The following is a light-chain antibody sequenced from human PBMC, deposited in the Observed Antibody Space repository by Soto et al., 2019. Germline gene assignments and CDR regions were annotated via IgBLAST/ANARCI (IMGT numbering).Light chain of an antibody. J-gene: IGKJ2*01. Sequence: VMTQSPAILSVSPGERATLSCRASQSVITNVAWYQQIPGQTPRLLIYGASTRATGIPVRFSGSGSGTEFTLTISSLQSEDFAVYYCHQYDDGPYTFGQGTKVDI. CDR1: QSVITN. CDR3: HQYDDGPYT. V-gene: IGKV3-15*01. CDR2: GAS.